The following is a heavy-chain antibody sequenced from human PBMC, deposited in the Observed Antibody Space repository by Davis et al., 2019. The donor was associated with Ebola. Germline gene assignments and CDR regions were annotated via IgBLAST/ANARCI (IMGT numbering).Heavy chain of an antibody. CDR1: GFTFSNAW. Sequence: GESLKISCVASGFTFSNAWMAWVRQAPGKGLEWVGRIKTKADGGTAAYAAPVKGRFTISRDDAEQTLYLEMSSLKSGDTGVYYCTTDPGMMITFGGIVNHYGMGVWGQGTTVTVSS. J-gene: IGHJ6*02. CDR2: IKTKADGGTA. CDR3: TTDPGMMITFGGIVNHYGMGV. D-gene: IGHD3-16*01. V-gene: IGHV3-15*01.